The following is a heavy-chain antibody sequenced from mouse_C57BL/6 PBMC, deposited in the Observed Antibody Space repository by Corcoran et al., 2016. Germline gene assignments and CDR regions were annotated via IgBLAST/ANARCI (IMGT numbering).Heavy chain of an antibody. V-gene: IGHV9-3*01. CDR1: GYTFTTYG. CDR2: INTYSGVP. J-gene: IGHJ1*03. Sequence: QIQLVQSGPELKKPGETVKISCKAAGYTFTTYGVSWGKQAPGKGLKWMGWINTYSGVPTYADDFKGRFAFSLETSASTAYLQINNLKNEDTATYFCARGGREGDFDVWGTGTTVTVSS. CDR3: ARGGREGDFDV.